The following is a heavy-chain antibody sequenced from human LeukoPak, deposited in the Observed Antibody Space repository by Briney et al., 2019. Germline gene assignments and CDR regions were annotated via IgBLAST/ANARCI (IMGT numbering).Heavy chain of an antibody. Sequence: ASVTVSCTASGGTFSSYAISWVRQAPGQGLGWMGGIIPIFGTANYAQKFQGRVTITADESTSTAYMELSSLRSEDTAVYCCASTTVTHLDYYYYYYGMDVWGQGTTVTVSS. CDR3: ASTTVTHLDYYYYYYGMDV. CDR2: IIPIFGTA. J-gene: IGHJ6*02. D-gene: IGHD4-11*01. V-gene: IGHV1-69*01. CDR1: GGTFSSYA.